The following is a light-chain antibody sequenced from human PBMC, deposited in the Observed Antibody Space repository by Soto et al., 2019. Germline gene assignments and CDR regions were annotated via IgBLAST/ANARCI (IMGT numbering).Light chain of an antibody. CDR3: SSYTSSSTDG. Sequence: QSVLTQPASVSGSPGQSITISCTGTSSEVGGYNYVSWYQQHPGKALKLMIYDVSNRPSGVSNRFSGSKSGNTASLTISGLQAEDEADYYCSSYTSSSTDGFGTGTKVTVL. V-gene: IGLV2-14*01. J-gene: IGLJ1*01. CDR1: SSEVGGYNY. CDR2: DVS.